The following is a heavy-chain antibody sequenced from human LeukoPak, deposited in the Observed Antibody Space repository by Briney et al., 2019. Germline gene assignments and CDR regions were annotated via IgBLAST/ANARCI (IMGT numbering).Heavy chain of an antibody. CDR1: GYTFTSYD. D-gene: IGHD3-10*01. CDR2: MNPNSGNT. CDR3: ARKITMVRDLNWFDP. V-gene: IGHV1-8*01. Sequence: ASVKVSCKASGYTFTSYDINWVRQATGQGLEWMGWMNPNSGNTGYAQKFQGRVTMTRNTSISTAYMELSSLRSEDTAVYYCARKITMVRDLNWFDPWGQGTLVTVSS. J-gene: IGHJ5*02.